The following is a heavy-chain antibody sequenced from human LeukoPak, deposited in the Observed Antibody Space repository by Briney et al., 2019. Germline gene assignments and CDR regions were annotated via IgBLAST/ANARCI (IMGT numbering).Heavy chain of an antibody. D-gene: IGHD2-21*02. CDR1: GFTFNTYA. J-gene: IGHJ3*02. CDR2: NSGSGGST. CDR3: AKRGLGDREAFDI. Sequence: GGSLRLSCAASGFTFNTYAMSWVRQAPGKGLEWVSSNSGSGGSTYYADSVEGRFTISRDNSKNTLYLQMNSLRAEDTAVYYCAKRGLGDREAFDIWGQGTLVTVSS. V-gene: IGHV3-23*01.